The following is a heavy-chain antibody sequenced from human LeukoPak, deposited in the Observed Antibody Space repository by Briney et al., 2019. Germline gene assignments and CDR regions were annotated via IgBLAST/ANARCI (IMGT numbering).Heavy chain of an antibody. CDR2: INHSGST. J-gene: IGHJ4*02. Sequence: SETLSLTCAVYGGSFSGYYWSWIRQPPGKGLEWIGEINHSGSTNYNPSLKSRVTISVDTSKNQFSLKLSSVTAADTAVYYCARGLRQYYLDYWGQGTLVTVSS. CDR3: ARGLRQYYLDY. V-gene: IGHV4-34*01. D-gene: IGHD5-12*01. CDR1: GGSFSGYY.